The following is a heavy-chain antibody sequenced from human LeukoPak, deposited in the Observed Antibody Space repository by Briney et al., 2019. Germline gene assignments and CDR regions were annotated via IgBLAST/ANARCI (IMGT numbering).Heavy chain of an antibody. CDR2: INHSGST. D-gene: IGHD4-17*01. V-gene: IGHV4-34*01. CDR1: GFTVSGYY. Sequence: KAGGSLRLSCSASGFTVSGYYMTWLRQPPGKGLEWIGEINHSGSTNYNPSLKSRVTISVDTSKNQFSLKLSSVTAADTAVYYCARGYGLTDYWGQGTLVTVSS. CDR3: ARGYGLTDY. J-gene: IGHJ4*02.